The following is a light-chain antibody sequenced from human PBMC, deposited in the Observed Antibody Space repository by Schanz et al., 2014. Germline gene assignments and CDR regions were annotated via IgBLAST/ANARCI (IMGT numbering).Light chain of an antibody. CDR3: SSYRRTAAVAV. J-gene: IGLJ1*01. CDR2: DVS. CDR1: SSDVGGYNY. Sequence: QSALTQPASVSGSPGQSITISCTGTSSDVGGYNYVSWYQQYPGKAPKLKIYDVSNRPSGVSNRFSGSKSGNTASLTISGLQAEDEADYYCSSYRRTAAVAVFGTGTKLTVL. V-gene: IGLV2-14*03.